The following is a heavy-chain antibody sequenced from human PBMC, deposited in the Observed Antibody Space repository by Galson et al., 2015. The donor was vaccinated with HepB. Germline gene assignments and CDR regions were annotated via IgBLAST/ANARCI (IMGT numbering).Heavy chain of an antibody. CDR3: ARGLLAARSALNY. Sequence: ETLSLTCAVYGGFFSGYYWTWIRQPPGKGLEWIGEINQSRSTNYNPSLKSRVTITVDTSKKQFSLKLSSVTAADTALYYCARGLLAARSALNYWGQGTLVTVSS. CDR1: GGFFSGYY. J-gene: IGHJ4*02. CDR2: INQSRST. V-gene: IGHV4-34*01. D-gene: IGHD6-6*01.